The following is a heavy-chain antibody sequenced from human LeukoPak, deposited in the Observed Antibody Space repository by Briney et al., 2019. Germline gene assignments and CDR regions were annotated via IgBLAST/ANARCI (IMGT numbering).Heavy chain of an antibody. Sequence: GGSLRLSCAASGFTFSTYSMNWVRQSPGKGLEWVSSTSNTGNHIYYADSVKGRFTISRDNTKNSLYLQMNSLRAEDTAVYYCVRGGGTADSWGQGTLVTVSS. V-gene: IGHV3-21*01. CDR3: VRGGGTADS. CDR2: TSNTGNHI. J-gene: IGHJ4*02. D-gene: IGHD2-8*02. CDR1: GFTFSTYS.